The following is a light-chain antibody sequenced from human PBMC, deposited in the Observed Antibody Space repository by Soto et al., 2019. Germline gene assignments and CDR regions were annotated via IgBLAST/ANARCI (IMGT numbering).Light chain of an antibody. CDR2: DVS. J-gene: IGLJ1*01. CDR1: SSDVGGYDY. Sequence: QSVLTQPRSVSGSPGQSVTISCTGTSSDVGGYDYVSWYQQHPDKAPKLMIYDVSKRPSGVPDRFSGSKSGNTASLTISGLQAEDEADYYCYSYAGSSYVFGTGIKVTVL. V-gene: IGLV2-11*01. CDR3: YSYAGSSYV.